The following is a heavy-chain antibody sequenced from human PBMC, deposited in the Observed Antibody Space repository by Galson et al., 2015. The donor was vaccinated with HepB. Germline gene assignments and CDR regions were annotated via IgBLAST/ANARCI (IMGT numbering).Heavy chain of an antibody. Sequence: SLRLSCAASGFTFSSYAMHWVRQAPGKGLEWVAVISYDGSNKYYADSVKGRFTISRDNSKNTLYLQMNSLRAEDTAVYYCARERRFRVSGGDAFDIWGQGTMVTVSS. CDR3: ARERRFRVSGGDAFDI. J-gene: IGHJ3*02. CDR2: ISYDGSNK. V-gene: IGHV3-30-3*01. CDR1: GFTFSSYA. D-gene: IGHD6-19*01.